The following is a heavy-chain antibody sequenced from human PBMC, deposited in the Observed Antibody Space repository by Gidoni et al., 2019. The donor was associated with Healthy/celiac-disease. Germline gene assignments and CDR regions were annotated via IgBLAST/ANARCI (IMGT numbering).Heavy chain of an antibody. V-gene: IGHV4-39*01. D-gene: IGHD5-12*01. Sequence: QLQLQESGPGLVKPSETLSLTCTVSGGSISSSSYYWGWIRQPPGKGLEWIGSIYYSGSTYYNPSLKSRVTISVDTSKNQFSLKLSSVTAADTAVYYCARRSALGGLRYFDYWGQGTLVTVSS. CDR3: ARRSALGGLRYFDY. CDR2: IYYSGST. CDR1: GGSISSSSYY. J-gene: IGHJ4*02.